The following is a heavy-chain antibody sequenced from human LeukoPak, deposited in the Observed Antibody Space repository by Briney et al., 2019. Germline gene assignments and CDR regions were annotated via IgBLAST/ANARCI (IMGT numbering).Heavy chain of an antibody. CDR2: INPSGGST. V-gene: IGHV1-46*01. CDR3: ARVYDSSGYYKAAFDI. CDR1: GYTFTGYY. J-gene: IGHJ3*02. Sequence: ASVKVSCKASGYTFTGYYMHWVRQAPGQGLEWMGIINPSGGSTSYAQKFQGRVTMTRDTSTSTVYMELSSLRSEDTAVYYCARVYDSSGYYKAAFDIWGQGTMVTVSS. D-gene: IGHD3-22*01.